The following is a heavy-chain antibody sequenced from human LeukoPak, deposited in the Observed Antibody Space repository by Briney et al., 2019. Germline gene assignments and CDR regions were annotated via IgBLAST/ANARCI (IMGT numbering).Heavy chain of an antibody. J-gene: IGHJ4*02. Sequence: ASVKVSCKTSGLTFITSAIQWVRQARGQGLELIGWIVVGSGDTNYAQKFQERVTITRDMSTTTAYMELSSLRSEGTAVYYCAAAYYGSGREYYFDYWGQGTLVTVSS. CDR1: GLTFITSA. D-gene: IGHD3-10*01. V-gene: IGHV1-58*02. CDR2: IVVGSGDT. CDR3: AAAYYGSGREYYFDY.